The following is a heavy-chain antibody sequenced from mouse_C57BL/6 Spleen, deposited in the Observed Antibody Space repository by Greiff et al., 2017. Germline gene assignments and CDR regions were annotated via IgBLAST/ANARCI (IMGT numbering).Heavy chain of an antibody. CDR1: GYTFTSYG. D-gene: IGHD2-5*01. J-gene: IGHJ4*01. CDR3: ARPNSNYGAIDY. Sequence: VQLQQSGAELARPGASVKLSCKASGYTFTSYGISWVKQRTGQGLEWIGEIYPRSGNTYYNEKFKGKATLTADKSSSTAYMELRSLTSEDSAVYFCARPNSNYGAIDYWGQGTSVTVSS. V-gene: IGHV1-81*01. CDR2: IYPRSGNT.